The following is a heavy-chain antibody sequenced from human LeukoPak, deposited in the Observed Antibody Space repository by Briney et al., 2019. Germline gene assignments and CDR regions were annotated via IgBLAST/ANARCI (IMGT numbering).Heavy chain of an antibody. CDR3: ARLSSSSTSCYN. D-gene: IGHD2-2*02. J-gene: IGHJ4*02. V-gene: IGHV4-38-2*01. Sequence: SETLSLTCAVSGYSISSGYYWGWIRQPPGKGLEWIGSIYHSGSTYYNPSLKSRVTISVDTSKNQFSLKLSSVAAADTAVYYCARLSSSSTSCYNWGQGTLVTVSS. CDR2: IYHSGST. CDR1: GYSISSGYY.